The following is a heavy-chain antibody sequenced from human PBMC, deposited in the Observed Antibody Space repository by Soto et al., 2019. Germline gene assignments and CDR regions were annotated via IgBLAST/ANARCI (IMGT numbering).Heavy chain of an antibody. CDR1: GGSFSGYY. V-gene: IGHV4-34*01. CDR3: ARGGQGYSYAYYYYYYMDV. Sequence: SETLSLTCAVYGGSFSGYYWSWIRQPPGKGLEWIGEINHSGSTNYNPSLKSRVTISVDTSKNQFSLKLSSVTAADTAVYYCARGGQGYSYAYYYYYYMDVWGKGTTVTVSS. CDR2: INHSGST. J-gene: IGHJ6*03. D-gene: IGHD5-18*01.